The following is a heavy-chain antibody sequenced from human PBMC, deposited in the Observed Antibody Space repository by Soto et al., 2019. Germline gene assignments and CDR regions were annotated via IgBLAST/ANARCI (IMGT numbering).Heavy chain of an antibody. CDR3: ARGGGTILAPLP. CDR2: INPNSGAT. CDR1: GYTFTGYF. D-gene: IGHD3-3*01. Sequence: QVQLVQSGAEVKKPGASVKVSCKASGYTFTGYFMHWVRQAPGQGLEWMGWINPNSGATKYAQKFQGRVTLSRGTSIRTAYMELTGLRSDDTAVYYCARGGGTILAPLPWGQGTQVTVSS. J-gene: IGHJ5*02. V-gene: IGHV1-2*02.